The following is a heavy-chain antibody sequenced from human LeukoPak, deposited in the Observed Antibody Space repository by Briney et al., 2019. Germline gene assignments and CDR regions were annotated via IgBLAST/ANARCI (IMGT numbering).Heavy chain of an antibody. CDR3: AREGITVGKSDATDI. CDR1: GFTFRNHY. Sequence: GGSLRLSCEASGFTFRNHYMTWVRQAPGGGLEWVANIKGDGSWKFYVDSVRGRFTISRDNAKNSLYLQMNSLRAEDTAVYYCAREGITVGKSDATDIWAQGTMVTVST. J-gene: IGHJ3*02. V-gene: IGHV3-7*01. CDR2: IKGDGSWK. D-gene: IGHD6-19*01.